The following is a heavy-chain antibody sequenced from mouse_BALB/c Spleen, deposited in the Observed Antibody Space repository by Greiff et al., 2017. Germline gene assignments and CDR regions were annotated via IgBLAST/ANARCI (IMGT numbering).Heavy chain of an antibody. CDR1: GYTFTDYY. V-gene: IGHV1-77*01. Sequence: QVQLKESGAELARPGASVKLSCKASGYTFTDYYINWVKQRTGQGLEWIGEIYPGSGNTYYNEKFKGKATLTADKSSSTAYMQLSSLTSEDSAVYFCASSYYAMDYWGQGTSVTVSS. CDR3: ASSYYAMDY. J-gene: IGHJ4*01. CDR2: IYPGSGNT.